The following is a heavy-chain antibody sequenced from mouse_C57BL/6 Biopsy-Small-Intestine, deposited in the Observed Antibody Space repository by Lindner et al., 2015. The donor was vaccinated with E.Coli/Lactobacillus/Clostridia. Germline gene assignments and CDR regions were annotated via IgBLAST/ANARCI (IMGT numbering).Heavy chain of an antibody. CDR2: MTPDSQKA. CDR1: GYAFGTYG. CDR3: ARGRYWSSSVPTHFYFGMDV. Sequence: SVKVSCKASGYAFGTYGINWVRQAPGQGLEWLGWMTPDSQKADSAPVFQDRVIMTWNTSTETAYMELRSLTSEDTAVYYCARGRYWSSSVPTHFYFGMDVWGQGTTVIVSS. V-gene: IGHV1-84*02. J-gene: IGHJ1*01. D-gene: IGHD1-1*01.